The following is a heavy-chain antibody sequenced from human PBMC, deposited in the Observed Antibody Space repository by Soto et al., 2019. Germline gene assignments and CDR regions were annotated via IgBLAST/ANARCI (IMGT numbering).Heavy chain of an antibody. V-gene: IGHV3-30*18. CDR3: AKDRGSCYSFCYFDY. D-gene: IGHD2-15*01. Sequence: QVQLVESGGGVVQPGRSLRLSCAASGFTFSSYGMHWVRQAPGKGLEWVAVISYDGSNKYYADSVKGRFTISRDNSKNTLYLQMNSLRAEDTAVYYCAKDRGSCYSFCYFDYWGQGTLVTVSS. J-gene: IGHJ4*02. CDR2: ISYDGSNK. CDR1: GFTFSSYG.